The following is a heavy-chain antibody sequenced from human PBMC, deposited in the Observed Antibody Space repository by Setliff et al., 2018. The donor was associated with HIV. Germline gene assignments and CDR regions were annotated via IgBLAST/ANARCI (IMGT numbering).Heavy chain of an antibody. Sequence: SETLSLTCAVYGGSFSGYYWSWIRQPPGKGLEWIGEIDHRGSTNYNPSLKSRVTISVDTSKNQFSLKLSSVTAADTAVYYCARRSLEYYYDSSATGAFDIWGQGTMVTVSS. CDR1: GGSFSGYY. J-gene: IGHJ3*02. CDR3: ARRSLEYYYDSSATGAFDI. D-gene: IGHD3-22*01. CDR2: IDHRGST. V-gene: IGHV4-34*01.